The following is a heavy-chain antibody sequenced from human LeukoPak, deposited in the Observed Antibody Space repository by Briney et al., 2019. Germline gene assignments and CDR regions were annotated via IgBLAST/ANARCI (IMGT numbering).Heavy chain of an antibody. V-gene: IGHV1-69*04. CDR1: GGTFSSYA. Sequence: SVKVSCKASGGTFSSYAISWVRQAPGQGLAWMGRIIPIFGIANYAQKFQGRVTITADKSTSTAYMELSSLRSEDTAVYYCATTYYYDSSGLYYWGQGTLVTVSS. CDR2: IIPIFGIA. CDR3: ATTYYYDSSGLYY. D-gene: IGHD3-22*01. J-gene: IGHJ4*02.